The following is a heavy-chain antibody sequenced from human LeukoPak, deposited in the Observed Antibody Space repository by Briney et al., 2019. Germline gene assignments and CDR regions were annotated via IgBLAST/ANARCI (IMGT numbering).Heavy chain of an antibody. Sequence: PGGSLRLSCAASGFTFGSYSMNWVRQAPGKGLEWVSVIYSGGSTYYADSVKGRFTISRDNSKNTLYLQMNSLRAEDTAVYYCAIAVAGPPFDYWGQGTLVTVSS. D-gene: IGHD6-19*01. J-gene: IGHJ4*02. CDR2: IYSGGST. CDR1: GFTFGSYS. V-gene: IGHV3-53*01. CDR3: AIAVAGPPFDY.